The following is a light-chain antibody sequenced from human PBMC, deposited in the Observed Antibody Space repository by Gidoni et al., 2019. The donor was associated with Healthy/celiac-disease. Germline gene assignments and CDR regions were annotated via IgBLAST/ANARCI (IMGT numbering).Light chain of an antibody. V-gene: IGKV1-39*01. CDR1: QSISSY. J-gene: IGKJ1*01. Sequence: DIQMTQSPSSLSASVGDSVTITCRASQSISSYLNWYQQKPGKAPKLLIYTSSSLKSEIPSRFSGSGNGTDITFTISSLRPEDDATYDCHRHYSSHRTFGQGTKVEIK. CDR2: TSS. CDR3: HRHYSSHRT.